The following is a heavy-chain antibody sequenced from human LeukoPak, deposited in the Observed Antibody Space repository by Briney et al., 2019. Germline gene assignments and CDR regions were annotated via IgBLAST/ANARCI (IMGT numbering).Heavy chain of an antibody. Sequence: GRSLRLSCAASGFTFSSYAMHWVRQAPGKGLEWVAVISYDGSNKYYADSVKGRFTISRDNSKNTLYLQMNSLRAEDTAVYYCAKDRVFPLRELQWLLDYWGQGTLVTVSS. J-gene: IGHJ4*02. CDR1: GFTFSSYA. CDR3: AKDRVFPLRELQWLLDY. CDR2: ISYDGSNK. D-gene: IGHD6-19*01. V-gene: IGHV3-30-3*01.